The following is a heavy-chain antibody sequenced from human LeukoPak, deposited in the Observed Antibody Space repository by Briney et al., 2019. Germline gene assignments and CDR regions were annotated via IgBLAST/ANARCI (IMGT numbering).Heavy chain of an antibody. J-gene: IGHJ4*02. CDR1: GYTFTRYG. Sequence: ASVKVSCKASGYTFTRYGISWVRQAPGQGLEWMGWISAYNGNTNYAQKLQGRVTMTTDTSTSTAYMELRSLRSDDTAVYYCARDWAAKYYYDSCGFSAPGGYWGQGTLVTVSS. CDR2: ISAYNGNT. V-gene: IGHV1-18*01. CDR3: ARDWAAKYYYDSCGFSAPGGY. D-gene: IGHD3-22*01.